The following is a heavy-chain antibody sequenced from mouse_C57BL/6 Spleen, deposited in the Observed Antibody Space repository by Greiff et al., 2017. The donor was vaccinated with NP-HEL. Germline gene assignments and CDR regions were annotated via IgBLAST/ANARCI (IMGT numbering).Heavy chain of an antibody. CDR3: ARIITTEYFDV. Sequence: VQLQQSGPELVKPGASVKISCKASGYAFSSSWMNWVKQRPGKGLEWIGRIYPGDGDTNYNGKFKGKATLTADKSSSTAYMQLSSLTSEDSAVYFCARIITTEYFDVWGTGTTVTVSS. CDR2: IYPGDGDT. CDR1: GYAFSSSW. V-gene: IGHV1-82*01. D-gene: IGHD1-1*01. J-gene: IGHJ1*03.